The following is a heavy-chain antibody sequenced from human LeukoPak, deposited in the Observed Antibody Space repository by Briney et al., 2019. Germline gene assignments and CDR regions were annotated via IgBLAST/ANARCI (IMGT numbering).Heavy chain of an antibody. J-gene: IGHJ5*02. D-gene: IGHD6-13*01. CDR1: GGSFSGYY. CDR3: AISPGIAAAGWLDP. V-gene: IGHV4-34*01. CDR2: INHSGST. Sequence: PSETLSLTCAVYGGSFSGYYWSWIRQPPGKGLEWIGEINHSGSTNYNPSLKSRVTISVDTSKNQFSLKLSSVTAADTAVYYCAISPGIAAAGWLDPWGQGTLVTVSS.